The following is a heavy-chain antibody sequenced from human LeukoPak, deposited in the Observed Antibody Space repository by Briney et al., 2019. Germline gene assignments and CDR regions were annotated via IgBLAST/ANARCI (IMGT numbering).Heavy chain of an antibody. V-gene: IGHV3-23*01. CDR2: ISGSGGST. CDR3: AKDEWDIVVVPASILDY. Sequence: GGSLRLSCAASGFTFSSYGMSWVRQAPGKGLEWVSAISGSGGSTYYADSVKGRFTISRDNSYLQMNSLRAEDTAVYYCAKDEWDIVVVPASILDYWGQGTLVTVSS. J-gene: IGHJ4*02. CDR1: GFTFSSYG. D-gene: IGHD2-2*01.